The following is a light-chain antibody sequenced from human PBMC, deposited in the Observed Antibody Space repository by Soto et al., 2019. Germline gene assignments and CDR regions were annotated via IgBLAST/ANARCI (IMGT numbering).Light chain of an antibody. CDR1: RNVSSY. J-gene: IGKJ5*01. CDR2: ATS. CDR3: QQSYKKPS. V-gene: IGKV1-39*01. Sequence: EIPLTQSPSSLAASVGDRLTLTCRASRNVSSYLNWYQHKPGKGPTLLMHATSNLQIGVPSRFSGSGSGTEFTLTISSLEPEDFGTYYCQQSYKKPSFGQGTRLVIK.